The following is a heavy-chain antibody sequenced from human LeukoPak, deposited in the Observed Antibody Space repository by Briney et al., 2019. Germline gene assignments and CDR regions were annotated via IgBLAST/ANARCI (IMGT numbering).Heavy chain of an antibody. Sequence: PGGPLRLSCAASGFTFSSYDMHWVRQATGKGLEWVSAIGTAGDTYYPGSVKGRFTISRENAKNSLYLQMNSLRAEDTAVYYCARATDYYYGMDVWGQGTTVTVSS. CDR3: ARATDYYYGMDV. V-gene: IGHV3-13*01. J-gene: IGHJ6*02. D-gene: IGHD4-17*01. CDR2: IGTAGDT. CDR1: GFTFSSYD.